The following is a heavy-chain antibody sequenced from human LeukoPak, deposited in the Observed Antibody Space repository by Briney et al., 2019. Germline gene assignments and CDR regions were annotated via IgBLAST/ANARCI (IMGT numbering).Heavy chain of an antibody. Sequence: GGSLRLSCAASGFTFSSYAMHWVRQAPGKGLEWVAVISYDGSNKYYADSVKGRFTISRDNSKNTLYLQMNSLRAEDTAVYYCAKSIAARLDYWGQGTLVTVSS. CDR2: ISYDGSNK. D-gene: IGHD6-6*01. J-gene: IGHJ4*02. CDR3: AKSIAARLDY. CDR1: GFTFSSYA. V-gene: IGHV3-30-3*01.